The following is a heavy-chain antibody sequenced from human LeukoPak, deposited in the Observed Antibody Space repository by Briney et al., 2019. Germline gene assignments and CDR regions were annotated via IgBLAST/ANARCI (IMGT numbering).Heavy chain of an antibody. D-gene: IGHD2-15*01. CDR2: INAGKGNT. Sequence: ASVKVSCKASGYTFTDYAMHWVRQAPGERLEWMGWINAGKGNTKYSQKFQGRVTITMDTSASTAYMELSSLRSEDTAVYYCARDHVVGLAPFDPWGQGTLVTVSS. V-gene: IGHV1-3*01. CDR1: GYTFTDYA. CDR3: ARDHVVGLAPFDP. J-gene: IGHJ5*02.